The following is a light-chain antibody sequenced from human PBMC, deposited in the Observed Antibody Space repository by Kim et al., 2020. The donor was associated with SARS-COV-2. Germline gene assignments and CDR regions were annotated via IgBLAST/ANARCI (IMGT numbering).Light chain of an antibody. CDR2: LAS. V-gene: IGKV1-5*03. J-gene: IGKJ2*01. CDR1: ETISNW. CDR3: QHYIRFPYT. Sequence: EIQMTQSPSTLSASVGDRVTITCRASETISNWLAWYQQKPGKAPNLLIYLASTLESGVPSRFSGSGSGTEFTLTITSLQPDDFATYYCQHYIRFPYTFGQGTKLEIK.